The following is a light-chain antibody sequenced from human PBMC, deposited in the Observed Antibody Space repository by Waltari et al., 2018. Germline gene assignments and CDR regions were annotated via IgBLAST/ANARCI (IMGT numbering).Light chain of an antibody. Sequence: QSALTQPASVSGSPGQSITISCTGTSSDVGGYNYVSWYQHNPGKAPKLIIYDVSNRPSGVSNRFSGSKSGNTASLTISGLQAEDEADYYCSSYTSSSTVVFGGGTKLTVL. V-gene: IGLV2-14*03. CDR1: SSDVGGYNY. CDR2: DVS. J-gene: IGLJ2*01. CDR3: SSYTSSSTVV.